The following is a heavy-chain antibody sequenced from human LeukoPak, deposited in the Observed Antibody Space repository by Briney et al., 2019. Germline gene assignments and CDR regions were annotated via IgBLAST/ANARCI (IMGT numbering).Heavy chain of an antibody. J-gene: IGHJ4*02. V-gene: IGHV3-23*01. CDR2: ISASGAST. CDR3: AKSSGGNGYRENILH. CDR1: AFTFSTYA. D-gene: IGHD2-15*01. Sequence: LSGGSLRLSCAASAFTFSTYAMSRVRQAPGKGLEWVSGISASGASTYNADSVKGRFTISRDNSKNTLYLQMNSLRAEDTAVYYWAKSSGGNGYRENILHWGQGSLVTVSS.